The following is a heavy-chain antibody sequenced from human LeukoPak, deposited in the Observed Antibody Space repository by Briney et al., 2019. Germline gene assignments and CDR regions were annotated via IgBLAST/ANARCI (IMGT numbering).Heavy chain of an antibody. D-gene: IGHD6-19*01. J-gene: IGHJ4*02. CDR2: IYSGGST. CDR1: GFTVSSNY. Sequence: GGSLRLSCAASGFTVSSNYMSWVRQAPGKGLEWVSVIYSGGSTYYADSVKGRFTISRDNSKNTLYLQMNSLRAEDTAVYYCARVRADSSGWYDYWGQGTLVTVSS. CDR3: ARVRADSSGWYDY. V-gene: IGHV3-66*01.